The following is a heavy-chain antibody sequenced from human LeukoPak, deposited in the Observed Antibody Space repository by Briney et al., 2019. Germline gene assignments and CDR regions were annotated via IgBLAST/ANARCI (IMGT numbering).Heavy chain of an antibody. D-gene: IGHD6-13*01. CDR1: GGSISSYY. V-gene: IGHV4-59*08. Sequence: SETLSLTCTVSGGSISSYYWSWIRQPPGKGLEWIGYIYYSGSTNYNPSLKSRVTISVDTSKNQFSLKLSSVTAADTAVYYCARSTTVTRWGQQPPTYVDNWFDPWGQGTLVTVSS. CDR2: IYYSGST. J-gene: IGHJ5*02. CDR3: ARSTTVTRWGQQPPTYVDNWFDP.